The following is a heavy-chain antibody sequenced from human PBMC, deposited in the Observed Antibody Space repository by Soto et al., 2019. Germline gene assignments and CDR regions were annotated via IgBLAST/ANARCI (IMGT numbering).Heavy chain of an antibody. CDR2: IYYSGST. V-gene: IGHV4-31*03. CDR3: AGIYSGSPGGTLRY. D-gene: IGHD1-26*01. CDR1: GGSISSGGYY. J-gene: IGHJ4*01. Sequence: QVQLQESGPGLVKPSQTLSLTCTVSGGSISSGGYYWSWIRQHPGKGLEWIGYIYYSGSTSYNPPLKIRVTLSVDPSKNQFSLKLSSVTAAATAVYYCAGIYSGSPGGTLRYWGHGTLVTVSS.